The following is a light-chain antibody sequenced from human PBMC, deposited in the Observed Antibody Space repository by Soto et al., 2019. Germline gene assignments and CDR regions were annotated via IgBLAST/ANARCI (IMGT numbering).Light chain of an antibody. CDR3: AVWDDSLSGWV. CDR2: DVN. Sequence: QSALTQPRSVSGSPGQSVTISCTGTSSDVGGFNSVSWYQQHPGKAPKLMIYDVNKRPSGVPDRFSGSKSGSTASLTISGLQAEDEADYYCAVWDDSLSGWVFGGGTKLTVL. J-gene: IGLJ3*02. V-gene: IGLV2-11*01. CDR1: SSDVGGFNS.